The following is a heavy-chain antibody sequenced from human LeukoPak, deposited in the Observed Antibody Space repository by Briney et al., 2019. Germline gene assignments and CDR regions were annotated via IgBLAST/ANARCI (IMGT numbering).Heavy chain of an antibody. V-gene: IGHV4-39*01. Sequence: SETLSLTCTVSGGSISSSSSYWGWIRQPPGKGLEWIGSIYYSGSTYYNPPLKSRVTISVDTSKNQFSLKLRSVTAADTAVYYCARHPCSGGSCPLDYYYYYGMDVWGQGTTVTVSS. J-gene: IGHJ6*02. D-gene: IGHD2-15*01. CDR1: GGSISSSSSY. CDR3: ARHPCSGGSCPLDYYYYYGMDV. CDR2: IYYSGST.